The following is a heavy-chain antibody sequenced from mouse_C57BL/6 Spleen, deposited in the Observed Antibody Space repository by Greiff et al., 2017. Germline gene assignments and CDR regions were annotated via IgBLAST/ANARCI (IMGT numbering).Heavy chain of an antibody. CDR1: GYTFTDFY. V-gene: IGHV1-19*01. CDR2: INPYNGGP. Sequence: EVQLQQSGPVLVQPGASVKMSCKASGYTFTDFYMNWVKQSHGKSLEWIGVINPYNGGPSYNQKFKGKATLTVAKSSSTASMELNSLTSEDSAVYYCARERDGYYYAIDYWGQGTSVTVSS. D-gene: IGHD1-1*01. J-gene: IGHJ4*01. CDR3: ARERDGYYYAIDY.